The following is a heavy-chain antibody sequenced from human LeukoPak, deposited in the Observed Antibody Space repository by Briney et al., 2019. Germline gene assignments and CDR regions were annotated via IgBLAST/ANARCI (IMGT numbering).Heavy chain of an antibody. J-gene: IGHJ5*02. V-gene: IGHV3-15*01. D-gene: IGHD4-11*01. CDR1: GFLFSDAW. CDR2: IKSRGNGGTT. CDR3: SWMTTTTMLHH. Sequence: KPGGSLTLSCAASGFLFSDAWMSWVRQAPGKGLEWVGRIKSRGNGGTTDYAEPVKGRLTISRDDSKATVYLQLNSLKTEDTGMYYCSWMTTTTMLHHWGQGTRVTVSS.